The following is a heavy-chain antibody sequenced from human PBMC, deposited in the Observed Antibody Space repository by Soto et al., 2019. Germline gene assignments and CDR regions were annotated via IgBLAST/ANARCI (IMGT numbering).Heavy chain of an antibody. Sequence: EVQLVESGGGLVQPGGSLRLSCAASGFTFSSYWMHWVRQAPGKGLVWVSRIDYDGSTISYADSVKGRFSISRDNAKNTLYLQMNSLTAEDTAVYYCARVARGAWGVFDWLGQGTLVTVSS. CDR1: GFTFSSYW. V-gene: IGHV3-74*01. J-gene: IGHJ4*02. CDR3: ARVARGAWGVFDW. D-gene: IGHD3-10*01. CDR2: IDYDGSTI.